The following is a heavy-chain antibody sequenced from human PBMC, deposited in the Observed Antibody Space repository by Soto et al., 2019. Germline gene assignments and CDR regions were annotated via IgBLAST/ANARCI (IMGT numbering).Heavy chain of an antibody. Sequence: VASLKVSCKASGYTFTGYYMHWVRQAPGQGLEWMGWINPNSGGKNYAQKFQGRVTMTRDTSISTAYMELSRLRSDETAVYYCASDTLQKGLAYYYYGMDVCGQGTTVTVP. J-gene: IGHJ6*02. V-gene: IGHV1-2*02. CDR2: INPNSGGK. D-gene: IGHD1-1*01. CDR1: GYTFTGYY. CDR3: ASDTLQKGLAYYYYGMDV.